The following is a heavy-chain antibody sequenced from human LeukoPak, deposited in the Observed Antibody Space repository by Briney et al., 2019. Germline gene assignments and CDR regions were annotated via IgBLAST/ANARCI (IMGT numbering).Heavy chain of an antibody. Sequence: SETLSLTCTVYGCSISSYYWSWIRQPPGKGLEWIGYASYSGSTNYNPSLKSRVTISADTSKNQLSLNLTSVTAADTAVYYCARLLTAEYYFHYWGQGTLVTVSS. CDR1: GCSISSYY. V-gene: IGHV4-59*01. D-gene: IGHD1-14*01. CDR2: ASYSGST. CDR3: ARLLTAEYYFHY. J-gene: IGHJ4*02.